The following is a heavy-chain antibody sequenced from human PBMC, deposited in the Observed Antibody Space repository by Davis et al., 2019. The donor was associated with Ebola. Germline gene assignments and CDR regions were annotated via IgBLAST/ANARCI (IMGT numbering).Heavy chain of an antibody. V-gene: IGHV3-48*04. CDR2: ISSGATTI. Sequence: PGGSLRLSCAASGFTFSSYAMSGVRQAPGKGLEWVSYISSGATTIYYADAVKGRFTISRDNAKNSLYLQMNSLTAEETALYHCKRGGGDGSSSGDCWGQGTLVTVSS. CDR3: KRGGGDGSSSGDC. D-gene: IGHD6-6*01. CDR1: GFTFSSYA. J-gene: IGHJ4*02.